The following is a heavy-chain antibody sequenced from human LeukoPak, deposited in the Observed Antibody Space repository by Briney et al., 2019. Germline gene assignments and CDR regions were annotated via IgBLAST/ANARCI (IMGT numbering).Heavy chain of an antibody. J-gene: IGHJ4*02. V-gene: IGHV4-59*11. Sequence: SETLSLTCTVSGGSISSHCWSWFRQTPGERPEWIAFIYYSGTTNYNPSLKGRVTISIDASMNQFFLQLSSAPAADTAIYYSARGTGFYDSSGHYYWGYFDSWGQGTLVPVSS. CDR1: GGSISSHC. D-gene: IGHD3-22*01. CDR2: IYYSGTT. CDR3: ARGTGFYDSSGHYYWGYFDS.